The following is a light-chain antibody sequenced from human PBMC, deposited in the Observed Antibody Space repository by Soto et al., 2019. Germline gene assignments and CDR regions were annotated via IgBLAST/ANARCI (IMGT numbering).Light chain of an antibody. J-gene: IGKJ1*01. CDR3: QQYNNWRRT. CDR2: GAS. Sequence: EIVMTQSPGTLSVSPGERATLSCRASQSVSGNLAWYQQKPGQAPRLLIYGASTRDTGIPARFSGSGSGTEFTLTISSLQSEDFAVYYCQQYNNWRRTFGQGTKVEIK. V-gene: IGKV3-15*01. CDR1: QSVSGN.